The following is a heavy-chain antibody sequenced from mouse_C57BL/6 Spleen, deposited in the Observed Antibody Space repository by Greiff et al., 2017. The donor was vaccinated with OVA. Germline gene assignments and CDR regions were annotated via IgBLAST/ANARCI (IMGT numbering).Heavy chain of an antibody. V-gene: IGHV1-42*01. Sequence: EVKLVESGPELVKPGASVKISCKASGYSFTGYYMNWVKQSPEKSLEWIGEINPSTGGTTYNQKFKAKATLTVDKSSSTAYMQLKSLTSEDSAVYDCARMGYYGSSPLAMDYWGQGTSVTVSS. CDR1: GYSFTGYY. CDR3: ARMGYYGSSPLAMDY. CDR2: INPSTGGT. J-gene: IGHJ4*01. D-gene: IGHD1-1*01.